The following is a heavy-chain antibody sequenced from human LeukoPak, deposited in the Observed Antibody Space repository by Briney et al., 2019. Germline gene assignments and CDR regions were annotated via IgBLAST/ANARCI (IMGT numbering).Heavy chain of an antibody. CDR3: ARGRPHGNDY. J-gene: IGHJ4*02. V-gene: IGHV3-74*01. Sequence: GGSLRLSCAAFGFTFSSYWMHWVRQAPGKGLVWVSRINSDGSSRSYADSVKGRFTISRDNAKNTLYLQMNSLRVEDTAVYYCARGRPHGNDYWGQGTLVTVSS. D-gene: IGHD4-23*01. CDR2: INSDGSSR. CDR1: GFTFSSYW.